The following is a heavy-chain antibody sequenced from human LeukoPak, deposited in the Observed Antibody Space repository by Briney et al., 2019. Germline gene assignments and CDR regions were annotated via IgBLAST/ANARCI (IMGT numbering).Heavy chain of an antibody. Sequence: SETLSLTCTVSGGSISSYYWSWIRQPPGKGLEWIGSIYHSGSTYYNPSLKSRVTISVDTSKNQFSLKLSSVTAADTAVYYCARAWTYYYDSSGYYFDYWGQGTLVTVSS. D-gene: IGHD3-22*01. V-gene: IGHV4-59*08. CDR1: GGSISSYY. CDR2: IYHSGST. J-gene: IGHJ4*02. CDR3: ARAWTYYYDSSGYYFDY.